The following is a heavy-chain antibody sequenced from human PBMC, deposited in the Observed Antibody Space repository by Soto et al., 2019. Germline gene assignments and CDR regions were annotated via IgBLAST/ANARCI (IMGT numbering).Heavy chain of an antibody. J-gene: IGHJ4*02. V-gene: IGHV1-18*01. CDR3: ARDLGVLGYCSGGSCHGGY. CDR1: GYTFTSYG. D-gene: IGHD2-15*01. Sequence: VASVKVSCKASGYTFTSYGISWVRQAPGQGLEWMGWISAYNGNTNYAQKLQGRVTMTTDTSTSTAYMELRSLRSDDTAVYYCARDLGVLGYCSGGSCHGGYWGQGTLVTVSS. CDR2: ISAYNGNT.